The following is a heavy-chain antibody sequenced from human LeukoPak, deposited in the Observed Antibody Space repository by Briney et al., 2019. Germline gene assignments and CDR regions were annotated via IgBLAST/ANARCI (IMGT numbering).Heavy chain of an antibody. CDR1: GGSFSGYY. J-gene: IGHJ5*02. CDR3: ARGRPLYSSSWYGGWFDP. Sequence: SETLSLTCAVYGGSFSGYYWSWIRQPPGKGLEWIGEINHSGSTNYNPSLKSRVTISVDTSKNQFSLKLSSVTAADTAVYYCARGRPLYSSSWYGGWFDPWGQGTLVTVSS. D-gene: IGHD6-13*01. V-gene: IGHV4-34*01. CDR2: INHSGST.